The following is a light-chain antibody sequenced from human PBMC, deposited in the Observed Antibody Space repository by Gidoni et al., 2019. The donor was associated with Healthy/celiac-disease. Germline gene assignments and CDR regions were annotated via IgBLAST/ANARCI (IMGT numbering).Light chain of an antibody. Sequence: EIVLTKSPGTLSLSPGERATLSCRASQSVSSSYFAWYQQKPGQAPRLLIYGASSSATGIPDRFSGSGSGTDFSLTISRLEPDDFAVYYCQQYGSSPTVTFGQGTRLEIK. CDR2: GAS. V-gene: IGKV3-20*01. J-gene: IGKJ5*01. CDR3: QQYGSSPTVT. CDR1: QSVSSSY.